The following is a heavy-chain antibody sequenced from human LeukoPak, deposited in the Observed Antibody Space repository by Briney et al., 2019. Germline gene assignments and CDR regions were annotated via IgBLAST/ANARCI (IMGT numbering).Heavy chain of an antibody. J-gene: IGHJ5*02. D-gene: IGHD2-2*01. V-gene: IGHV1-69*05. CDR3: ARVQEGYCSSTSCYGGGWFDP. CDR2: IIPIFGTA. CDR1: GGTFSSYA. Sequence: SVKVSCKASGGTFSSYAISWVRQAPGQGLEWMGGIIPIFGTANYAQKFQGRVTITTDESTSTAYMELSSLRSEDTAVYYCARVQEGYCSSTSCYGGGWFDPWGQGTLVTVSS.